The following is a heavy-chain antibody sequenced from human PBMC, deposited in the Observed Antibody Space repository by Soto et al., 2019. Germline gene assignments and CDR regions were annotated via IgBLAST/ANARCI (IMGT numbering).Heavy chain of an antibody. CDR1: GYSFTSYW. CDR2: IYPGESGT. J-gene: IGHJ1*01. Sequence: GESLKISCKGSGYSFTSYWIGCVRQMPGKGLEWMGIIYPGESGTRYSPSFQGQVTISADKSISTAYLQWSSLKASDTAMYYCARPPYYYDSSGYYPSLLYSQHWGQGTLVTVSS. V-gene: IGHV5-51*01. CDR3: ARPPYYYDSSGYYPSLLYSQH. D-gene: IGHD3-22*01.